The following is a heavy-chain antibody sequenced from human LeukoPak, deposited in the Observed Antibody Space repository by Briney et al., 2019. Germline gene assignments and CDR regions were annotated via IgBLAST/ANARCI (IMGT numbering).Heavy chain of an antibody. D-gene: IGHD3-16*01. J-gene: IGHJ3*02. CDR1: GGSISSSNYY. CDR2: IYYSGST. Sequence: SETLSLTCTVSGGSISSSNYYWGWIRQPPGKGLEWIGSIYYSGSTYYNPSLKSRVTMSVDTSKNQFSVKLSSVTAADTAVYYCAVNGGGKAFDIWGQGTMVTVPS. V-gene: IGHV4-39*01. CDR3: AVNGGGKAFDI.